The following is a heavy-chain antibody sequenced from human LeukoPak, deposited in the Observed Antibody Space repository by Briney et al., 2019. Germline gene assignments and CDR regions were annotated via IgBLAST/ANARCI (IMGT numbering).Heavy chain of an antibody. CDR3: AKDPSGEGDYEEYFDY. J-gene: IGHJ4*02. Sequence: PGGSLRLSCAASGFTFSSYGMHWVRQAPGKGLGWVAVISYDGSNKYYADSVKGRFTISRDNSKNTLYLQMNSLRAEDTAVYYCAKDPSGEGDYEEYFDYWGQGTLVTVSS. CDR2: ISYDGSNK. D-gene: IGHD4-17*01. V-gene: IGHV3-30*18. CDR1: GFTFSSYG.